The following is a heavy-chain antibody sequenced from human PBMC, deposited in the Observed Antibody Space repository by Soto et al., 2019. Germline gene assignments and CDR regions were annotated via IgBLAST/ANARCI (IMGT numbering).Heavy chain of an antibody. CDR1: GSSIIPFY. CDR2: MYYTGST. J-gene: IGHJ4*02. Sequence: SETLSLTCIVSGSSIIPFYWSWIRQPPGKGLEWIGNMYYTGSTKYNPSLKSRVTLSLGTSRNQLSLKLTSVTAADTAVYYCTRVGGYYGDYPNFDYWGPGTLVTVSS. CDR3: TRVGGYYGDYPNFDY. V-gene: IGHV4-59*01. D-gene: IGHD4-17*01.